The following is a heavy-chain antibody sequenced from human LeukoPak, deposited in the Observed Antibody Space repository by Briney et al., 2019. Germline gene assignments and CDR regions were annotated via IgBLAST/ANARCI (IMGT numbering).Heavy chain of an antibody. CDR3: ARGLKLYFDWFDAFDI. V-gene: IGHV1-2*06. CDR1: GYTFTGYY. D-gene: IGHD3-9*01. Sequence: ASVKVSCMASGYTFTGYYMHWVRQAPGQGLEWMGRINPNSGGTNYAQKFQGRVTMTRDTSISTAYMELSRLRSDDTAVYYCARGLKLYFDWFDAFDIWGQGTMVTVSS. CDR2: INPNSGGT. J-gene: IGHJ3*02.